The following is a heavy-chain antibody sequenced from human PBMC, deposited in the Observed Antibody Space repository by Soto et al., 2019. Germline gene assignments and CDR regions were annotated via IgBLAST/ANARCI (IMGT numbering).Heavy chain of an antibody. D-gene: IGHD3-16*01. Sequence: ASVKVSCKVSGYTLTELSMHWVRQAPGKGLEWMGGFDPEDGETIYAQKFQGRVTMTEDTSTDTAYMELSSPRSEDTAVYYCATVRITGYPASEYYYDYRGQRPLLTVXX. CDR1: GYTLTELS. V-gene: IGHV1-24*01. CDR2: FDPEDGET. J-gene: IGHJ4*02. CDR3: ATVRITGYPASEYYYDY.